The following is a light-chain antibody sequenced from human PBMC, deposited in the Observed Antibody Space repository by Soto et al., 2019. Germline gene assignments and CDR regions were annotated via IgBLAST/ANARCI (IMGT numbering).Light chain of an antibody. Sequence: QSALTQPPSASGSPGQSVTISCTGTSSDVGGYDYVSWYQQHPGKAPRVMIYEVNKRPSGVPDRFSGSKSGNTAFLTVSGLQTEDEADYYCSSYTGSNNLVFGTGTKLTVL. J-gene: IGLJ1*01. CDR1: SSDVGGYDY. V-gene: IGLV2-8*01. CDR3: SSYTGSNNLV. CDR2: EVN.